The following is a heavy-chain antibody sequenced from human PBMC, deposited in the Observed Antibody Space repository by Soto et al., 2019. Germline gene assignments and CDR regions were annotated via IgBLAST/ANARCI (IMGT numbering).Heavy chain of an antibody. D-gene: IGHD6-6*01. J-gene: IGHJ6*02. V-gene: IGHV3-53*01. CDR3: AAVRGIAARTGPYYYYGMDV. CDR1: GFTVSSNY. CDR2: IYSGGST. Sequence: EVQLVESGGGLIQPGGSLRLSCAASGFTVSSNYMSWVRQAPGKGLEWVSVIYSGGSTYYADSVKGRFTISRDNSKNTXYHXMNSRRAEDTAVYYCAAVRGIAARTGPYYYYGMDVWGQGTTVTVSS.